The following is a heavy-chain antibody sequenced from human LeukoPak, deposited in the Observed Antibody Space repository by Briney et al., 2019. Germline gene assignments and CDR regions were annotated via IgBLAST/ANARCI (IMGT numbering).Heavy chain of an antibody. CDR3: ATQASVGY. D-gene: IGHD1-26*01. CDR2: INTDGSST. J-gene: IGHJ4*02. CDR1: GFTFSSYW. V-gene: IGHV3-74*01. Sequence: PGGSLRLSCVASGFTFSSYWMQWVRQAPGKGLGWVSRINTDGSSTTYADSVKGRFTISRDNAQNTLYLQMNSLRAEDTAVYYCATQASVGYWGQGTLVTVSS.